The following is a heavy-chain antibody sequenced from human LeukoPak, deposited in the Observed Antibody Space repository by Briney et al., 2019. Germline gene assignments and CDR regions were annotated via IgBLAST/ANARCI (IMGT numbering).Heavy chain of an antibody. CDR2: IYPGDSDT. CDR3: ARQGYSSNWSYDY. CDR1: GYSFTSYW. J-gene: IGHJ4*02. D-gene: IGHD6-13*01. Sequence: GESLKISCQGSGYSFTSYWIGWVRPMPGKGLEWMGIIYPGDSDTRYSPSFQGQVTISADKSISTAYLQWSSLKASDTAMYYCARQGYSSNWSYDYWGQGTLVTVSS. V-gene: IGHV5-51*01.